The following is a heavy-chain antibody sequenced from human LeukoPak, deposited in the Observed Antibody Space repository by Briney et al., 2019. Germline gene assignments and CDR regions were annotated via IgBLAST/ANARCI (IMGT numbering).Heavy chain of an antibody. V-gene: IGHV3-30*18. J-gene: IGHJ4*02. D-gene: IGHD2-2*01. CDR1: GFTFSNYG. CDR3: AKDSCSSTSCYEDF. Sequence: GRSLRLSCAASGFTFSNYGMHWVRQAPGKGLEWVAVISYDGSNKYYSDSVKGRFTISRDNSKNTLYLQMNSLRAEDTGVHYCAKDSCSSTSCYEDFWGQGTLVTVSS. CDR2: ISYDGSNK.